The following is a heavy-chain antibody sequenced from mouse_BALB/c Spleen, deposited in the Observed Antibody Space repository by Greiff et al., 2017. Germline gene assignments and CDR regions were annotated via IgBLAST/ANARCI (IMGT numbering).Heavy chain of an antibody. Sequence: EVKLMESGGGLVKPGGSLKLSCAASGFTFSDYYMYWVRQTPEKRLEWVATISDGGSYTYYPDSVKGRFTISRDNAKNNLYLQMSSLKSEDTAMYYCARVGTTGGYAMDYWGQGTSVTVSS. CDR3: ARVGTTGGYAMDY. V-gene: IGHV5-4*02. CDR1: GFTFSDYY. D-gene: IGHD2-14*01. J-gene: IGHJ4*01. CDR2: ISDGGSYT.